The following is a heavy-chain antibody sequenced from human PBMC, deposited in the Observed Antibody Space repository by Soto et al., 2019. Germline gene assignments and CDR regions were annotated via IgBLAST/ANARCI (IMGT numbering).Heavy chain of an antibody. CDR3: ARDRRAGSYFDY. CDR1: GGTFSSYA. J-gene: IGHJ4*02. V-gene: IGHV1-69*13. Sequence: SVKVSCKASGGTFSSYAIRWVRQAPGQGLEWMGGIIPIFGTANYAQKFQGRVTITADESTSTAYMELSSLRSEDTAVYYCARDRRAGSYFDYWGQGTLVTVSS. CDR2: IIPIFGTA. D-gene: IGHD1-26*01.